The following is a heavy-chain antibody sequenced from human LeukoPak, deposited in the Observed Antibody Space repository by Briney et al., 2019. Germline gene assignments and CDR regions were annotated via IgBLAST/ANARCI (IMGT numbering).Heavy chain of an antibody. Sequence: GGSLRLSCAVSGFTFSSSSMDWVRQAPGQGLEWVSYISSSSGTIYYADSVKGRFTISRDNAKNSLYLQMNSLRAEDTAVYYCAKDRQYSSGWDWGQGTLVTVSS. CDR1: GFTFSSSS. V-gene: IGHV3-48*01. D-gene: IGHD6-19*01. J-gene: IGHJ4*02. CDR3: AKDRQYSSGWD. CDR2: ISSSSGTI.